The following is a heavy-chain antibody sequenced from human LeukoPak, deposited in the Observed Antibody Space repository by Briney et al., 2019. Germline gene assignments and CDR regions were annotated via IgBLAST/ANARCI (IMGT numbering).Heavy chain of an antibody. CDR3: ASRREGGYWSLYYYYYMDV. V-gene: IGHV3-7*01. CDR2: IKQDGSEK. CDR1: GFTFSSYW. Sequence: PGGSLRLSCAASGFTFSSYWMSWVRQAPGKGLEWVANIKQDGSEKYYVDSVKGRFTISRDNAKNSLYLQMNSLRAEDTAVYYCASRREGGYWSLYYYYYMDVWGKGTTVTVSS. J-gene: IGHJ6*03. D-gene: IGHD3-22*01.